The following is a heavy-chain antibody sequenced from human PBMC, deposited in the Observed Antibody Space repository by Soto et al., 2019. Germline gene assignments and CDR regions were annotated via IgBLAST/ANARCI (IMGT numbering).Heavy chain of an antibody. CDR3: AREDAFDY. V-gene: IGHV1-3*01. CDR2: INAGNGNT. Sequence: ASVKVSCKASGYTVSNYGMHWVRQAPGQRLEWMGCINAGNGNTKYSQKFQGRVTITRDIAANTAYMELSSLTSEDTASYYCAREDAFDYWG. J-gene: IGHJ4*01. CDR1: GYTVSNYG.